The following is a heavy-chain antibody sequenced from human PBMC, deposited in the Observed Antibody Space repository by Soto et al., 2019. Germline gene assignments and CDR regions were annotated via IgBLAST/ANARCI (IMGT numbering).Heavy chain of an antibody. CDR1: GGSISSGGYS. CDR2: IYHSGST. CDR3: ARVVYCGKIDY. J-gene: IGHJ4*02. Sequence: SETLSLTCAVSGGSISSGGYSWSWIRQPPGKGLEWIGYIYHSGSTYYNPSLKSRVTISVDRSKNQFSLKLSSVTAADTAVYYCARVVYCGKIDYWVQGTMVTLSA. V-gene: IGHV4-30-2*01. D-gene: IGHD2-15*01.